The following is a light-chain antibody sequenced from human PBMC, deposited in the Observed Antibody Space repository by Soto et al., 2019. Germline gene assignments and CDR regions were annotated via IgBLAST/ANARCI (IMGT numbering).Light chain of an antibody. CDR3: QSYDSTLSALYV. V-gene: IGLV1-40*01. CDR2: GNI. J-gene: IGLJ1*01. CDR1: SSNIGAGYD. Sequence: QSVLTQPPSVSGAPGQRVTISCTGSSSNIGAGYDVHWYQQRPGTAPKLLIFGNINRPSGVPDRFSGSKSGTSASLAITGLQAEDESDYYCQSYDSTLSALYVFGTGTKVTVL.